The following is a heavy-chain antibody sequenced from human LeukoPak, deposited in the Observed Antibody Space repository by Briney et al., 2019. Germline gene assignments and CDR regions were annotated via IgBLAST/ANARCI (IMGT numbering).Heavy chain of an antibody. CDR1: GFTFSNAW. CDR2: IKSKTDGGTT. Sequence: GGSLRLSCAASGFTFSNAWMSWVRQAPGKGLEWVGRIKSKTDGGTTDYAAPVKGRFTISRDDSKNTLYLQMNSLKTEDTAVYYCTTVILLRSGGSLSDYWGQGTLVTVSS. J-gene: IGHJ4*02. D-gene: IGHD2-15*01. V-gene: IGHV3-15*01. CDR3: TTVILLRSGGSLSDY.